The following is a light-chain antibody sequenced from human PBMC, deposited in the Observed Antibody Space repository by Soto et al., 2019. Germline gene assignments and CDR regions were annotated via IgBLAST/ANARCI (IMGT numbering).Light chain of an antibody. CDR1: QGISNY. CDR2: AAS. Sequence: DIQMTQSPSSLSASVGDRVTIACRASQGISNYLAWFQQKPGKVPKLLIFAASALQSGVPSRFSGSGSGTDFTLTIGRLQPEDVATYYCQTYDTAPAWAFGQGTRVEIK. CDR3: QTYDTAPAWA. V-gene: IGKV1-27*01. J-gene: IGKJ1*01.